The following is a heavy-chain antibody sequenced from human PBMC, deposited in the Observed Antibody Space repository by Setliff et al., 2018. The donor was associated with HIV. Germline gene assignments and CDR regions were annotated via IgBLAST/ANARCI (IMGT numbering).Heavy chain of an antibody. J-gene: IGHJ4*02. CDR2: IYYNGNT. D-gene: IGHD4-17*01. CDR3: AREIYGGNSRPFDY. Sequence: PSETLSLTCTVSGGSIKSYYWSWIRQAPGKGLEWIGYIYYNGNTNYSPSLKSRITISVDTSKNQFSLKLTSVTAADTAVYYCAREIYGGNSRPFDYWGQGTLVTVS. CDR1: GGSIKSYY. V-gene: IGHV4-59*01.